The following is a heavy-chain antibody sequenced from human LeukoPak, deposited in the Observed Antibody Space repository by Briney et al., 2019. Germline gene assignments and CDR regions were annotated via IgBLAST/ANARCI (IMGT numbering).Heavy chain of an antibody. CDR3: ARDPTGYCSSASCYTAY. V-gene: IGHV4-38-2*02. D-gene: IGHD2-2*02. Sequence: PSEILSLTCTVSGYYISVGYYWGWTRQPPGKGLEWIGSFYHSGSTYYNPSLKSRVTISVDTSKNQFSLKLSSVTAADTAVYYCARDPTGYCSSASCYTAYWGQGTPVTVSS. CDR2: FYHSGST. CDR1: GYYISVGYY. J-gene: IGHJ4*02.